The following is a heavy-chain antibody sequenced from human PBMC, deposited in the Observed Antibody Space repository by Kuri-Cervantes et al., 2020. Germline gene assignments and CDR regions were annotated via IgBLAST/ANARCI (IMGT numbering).Heavy chain of an antibody. Sequence: SVKVSCKASGYTFTSYAISWVRQAPGQGLEWMGGIIPIFGTANYAQKFQGRVTITADESTSTAYMELSSLRSEDTAVYYCAAGFWSGYSYYYYYMDVWGKGTTVTVSS. CDR3: AAGFWSGYSYYYYYMDV. CDR1: GYTFTSYA. CDR2: IIPIFGTA. D-gene: IGHD3-3*01. J-gene: IGHJ6*03. V-gene: IGHV1-69*13.